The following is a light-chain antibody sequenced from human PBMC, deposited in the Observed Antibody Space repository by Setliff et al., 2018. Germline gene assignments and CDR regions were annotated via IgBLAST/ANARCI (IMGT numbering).Light chain of an antibody. CDR1: SSDVGSYDL. J-gene: IGLJ1*01. V-gene: IGLV2-14*03. CDR2: AVS. Sequence: QSALTQPASVSGSPAQSITISCTGTSSDVGSYDLVSWYQQHPGKAPKLIIYAVSARPSGVSNRFSGSKSGNTASLTISGLQTEDEADYYCNAYTSGSTYVFGTGTKVTVL. CDR3: NAYTSGSTYV.